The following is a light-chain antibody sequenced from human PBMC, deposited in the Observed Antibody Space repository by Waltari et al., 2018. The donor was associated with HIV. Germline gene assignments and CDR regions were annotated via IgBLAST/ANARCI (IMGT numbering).Light chain of an antibody. CDR1: HSLLHGNGYTY. Sequence: EVVMTQSPLSLPVTLGQPASISCRSSHSLLHGNGYTYLDWFQQRPGQSPRLLISMGSNRDSGVPDRFSGSGSGTEFTLKISRVEAEDVGVYYCMQGIYWPGTYGQGTKVEIK. J-gene: IGKJ1*01. CDR2: MGS. CDR3: MQGIYWPGT. V-gene: IGKV2-30*02.